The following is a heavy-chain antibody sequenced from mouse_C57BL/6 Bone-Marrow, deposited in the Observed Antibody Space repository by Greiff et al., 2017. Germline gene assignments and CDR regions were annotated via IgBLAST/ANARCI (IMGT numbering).Heavy chain of an antibody. V-gene: IGHV1-26*01. CDR3: ARKELTTVEDYFDY. CDR1: GYTFTDYY. Sequence: VQLQQSGPELVKPGASVKISCKASGYTFTDYYMNWVKQSHGKSLEWIGDINPNNGGTSYNQKFKGKATLTVDKSSSTAYMELRSLTSEDSAVYYCARKELTTVEDYFDYWGQGTTLTVSS. J-gene: IGHJ2*01. D-gene: IGHD1-1*01. CDR2: INPNNGGT.